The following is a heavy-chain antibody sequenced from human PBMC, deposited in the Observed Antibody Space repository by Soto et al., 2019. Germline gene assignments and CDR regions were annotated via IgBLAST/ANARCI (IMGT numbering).Heavy chain of an antibody. J-gene: IGHJ6*02. V-gene: IGHV3-53*01. CDR1: GFTVSSNY. CDR2: IYSGGST. Sequence: GGSLRLSCAASGFTVSSNYMSWVRQAPGKGLEWVSVIYSGGSTYYADSVKGRFTISRDNSKNTLYLQMNSLRAEDTAVYYCARHNPARYYYYGMDVWGQGTTVTVSS. D-gene: IGHD1-20*01. CDR3: ARHNPARYYYYGMDV.